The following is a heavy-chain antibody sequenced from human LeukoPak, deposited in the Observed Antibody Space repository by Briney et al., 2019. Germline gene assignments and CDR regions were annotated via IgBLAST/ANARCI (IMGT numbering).Heavy chain of an antibody. J-gene: IGHJ3*02. D-gene: IGHD5-24*01. CDR1: GYTFTSYD. V-gene: IGHV1-8*02. CDR3: ARDVSRDGYNEDAFDI. Sequence: ASVKVSCKASGYTFTSYDINWVRQATGQGLEWMGWMNPNSGNTGYAQKFQGRVTMTRNTSVSTAYMELSSLRSEDTAVYYCARDVSRDGYNEDAFDIWGQGTMVTVSS. CDR2: MNPNSGNT.